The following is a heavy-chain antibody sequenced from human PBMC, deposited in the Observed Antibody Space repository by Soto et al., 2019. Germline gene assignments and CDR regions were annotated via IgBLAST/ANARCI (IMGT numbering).Heavy chain of an antibody. Sequence: GGFLRLSGEASGFTFSSNWMLWVCQAPGKGLVWVSRINSDGSNTGYADSVKGRFTISRDNAKNILYLQMNSLRVEVTAVYYCARDTGGRVDPWGQGTLVTVSA. D-gene: IGHD2-15*01. CDR1: GFTFSSNW. CDR2: INSDGSNT. J-gene: IGHJ5*02. V-gene: IGHV3-74*01. CDR3: ARDTGGRVDP.